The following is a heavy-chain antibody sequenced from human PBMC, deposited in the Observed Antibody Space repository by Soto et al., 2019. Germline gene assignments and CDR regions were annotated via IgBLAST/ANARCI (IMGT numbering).Heavy chain of an antibody. CDR2: IIPIFGTA. CDR3: ARADYTAMAHDY. V-gene: IGHV1-69*06. CDR1: GGTFSSYA. D-gene: IGHD5-18*01. Sequence: GASVKVSCKASGGTFSSYAISWVRQAPGQGLEWMGGIIPIFGTANYAQKFQGRVTITADKSTSTAYMELSSLRSEDTAVYYCARADYTAMAHDYWGQGTLATVFS. J-gene: IGHJ4*02.